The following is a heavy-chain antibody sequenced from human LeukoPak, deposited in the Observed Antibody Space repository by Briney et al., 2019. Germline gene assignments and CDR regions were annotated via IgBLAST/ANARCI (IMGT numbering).Heavy chain of an antibody. CDR1: GYTLTELS. D-gene: IGHD1-26*01. CDR3: ATFGGVVGATRSLGFDY. J-gene: IGHJ4*02. V-gene: IGHV1-24*01. Sequence: ASVKVSCKASGYTLTELSMHWVRQAPGKGLEWMGGFDPEDGETIYAQKFQGRVTMTEDTSTNTAYMELSSLRSEDTAVYYCATFGGVVGATRSLGFDYWGQGTLVTVSS. CDR2: FDPEDGET.